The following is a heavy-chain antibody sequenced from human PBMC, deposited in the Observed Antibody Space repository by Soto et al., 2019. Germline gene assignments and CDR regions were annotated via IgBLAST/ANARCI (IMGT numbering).Heavy chain of an antibody. Sequence: EVQLVESGGGLVQPGGSLKLSCAASGFTFSGSAMHWVRQASGKGLEWVGRIRSKANSYATAYAASVKGRFTISRDDSKNTAYLQMNSLKTEDTAVYYCTRRGTSGVAAAAPGPPGGMYVWGQGTTVTVSS. V-gene: IGHV3-73*02. CDR1: GFTFSGSA. J-gene: IGHJ6*02. CDR2: IRSKANSYAT. D-gene: IGHD6-13*01. CDR3: TRRGTSGVAAAAPGPPGGMYV.